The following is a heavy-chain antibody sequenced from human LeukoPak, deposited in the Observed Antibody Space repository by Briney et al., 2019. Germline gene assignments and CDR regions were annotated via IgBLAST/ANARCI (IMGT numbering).Heavy chain of an antibody. CDR3: ARDGVSTYYDFWSGYYDRGAGFHY. D-gene: IGHD3-3*01. J-gene: IGHJ4*02. Sequence: SVKVSCKASGGTFSSYAISWVRQAPGQGLEWMGGIIPIFGTANYAQKFQGRVTITADKSTSTAYMELSRLRSEDTAVYYCARDGVSTYYDFWSGYYDRGAGFHYWGQGTLVTVSS. V-gene: IGHV1-69*06. CDR1: GGTFSSYA. CDR2: IIPIFGTA.